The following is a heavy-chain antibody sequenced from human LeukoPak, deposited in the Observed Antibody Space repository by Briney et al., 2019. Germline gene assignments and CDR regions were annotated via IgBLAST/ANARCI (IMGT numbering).Heavy chain of an antibody. CDR3: ARERWFGELFVAGYYYGMDV. Sequence: GGSLRLSCAASGFTFSDYYMSWIRQAPGKGLEWVSYISSSGSTIYYADSVKGRFTISRDNAKNSLYLQMNSLRAEDTAVYYCARERWFGELFVAGYYYGMDVWGQGTTVTVSS. CDR2: ISSSGSTI. CDR1: GFTFSDYY. D-gene: IGHD3-10*01. V-gene: IGHV3-11*01. J-gene: IGHJ6*02.